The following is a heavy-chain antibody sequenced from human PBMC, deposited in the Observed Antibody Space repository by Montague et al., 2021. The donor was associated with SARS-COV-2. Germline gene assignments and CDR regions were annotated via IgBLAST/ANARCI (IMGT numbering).Heavy chain of an antibody. J-gene: IGHJ4*02. D-gene: IGHD3-10*01. CDR1: GASITTYY. Sequence: SETLSLTCSVSGASITTYYWSWIRQAPGTGLEWIAYIFHSGHTNYNPSLRSRVAISIDTSRDQFSLSLTPITAADTAVYYCARQPYLASAYYFDYWGLGTLVTVSS. CDR3: ARQPYLASAYYFDY. V-gene: IGHV4-59*01. CDR2: IFHSGHT.